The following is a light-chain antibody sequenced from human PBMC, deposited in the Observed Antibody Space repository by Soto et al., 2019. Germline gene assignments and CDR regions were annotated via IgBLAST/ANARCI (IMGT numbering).Light chain of an antibody. CDR1: QTISSW. CDR2: KAS. J-gene: IGKJ1*01. Sequence: DIQMTQSPSTLSGSVGDRVTITCRASQTISSWLAWYQQKPGKAPKLLIYKASTLKSGVPSRFSASGSGTEFTLTISSLQPDDFATYYCQHYNSYSEAFGQGTKVERK. CDR3: QHYNSYSEA. V-gene: IGKV1-5*03.